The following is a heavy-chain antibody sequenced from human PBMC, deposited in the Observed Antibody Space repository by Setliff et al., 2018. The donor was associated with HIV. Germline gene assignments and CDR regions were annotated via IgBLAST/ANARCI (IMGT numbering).Heavy chain of an antibody. V-gene: IGHV1-46*04. CDR3: ARGGRLDGTSGFYYPLQF. Sequence: ASVKVSCKASGYVFTTYYIHWVRQTPGQGLEWMGIINPSGGATTSARKLQGRVTMTKDKSTTTVHMELSSLKSEDTAVYYCARGGRLDGTSGFYYPLQFWGQGTLVTSPQ. J-gene: IGHJ4*02. CDR1: GYVFTTYY. D-gene: IGHD3-22*01. CDR2: INPSGGAT.